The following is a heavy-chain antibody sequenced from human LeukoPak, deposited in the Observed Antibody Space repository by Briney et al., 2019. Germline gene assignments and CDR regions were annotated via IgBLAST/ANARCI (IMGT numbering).Heavy chain of an antibody. D-gene: IGHD5-18*01. CDR2: IEYDGTTK. V-gene: IGHV3-30*18. CDR1: GFTFSSYG. J-gene: IGHJ4*02. CDR3: AKGVQLWSPYYFDY. Sequence: GGSLGLSCAASGFTFSSYGMHWVRQAPGKGLEWMAVIEYDGTTKYYADSVKGRFTISRDNSKSTLYLQMNSLRAEDTAIYYCAKGVQLWSPYYFDYWGQGTLVTVSS.